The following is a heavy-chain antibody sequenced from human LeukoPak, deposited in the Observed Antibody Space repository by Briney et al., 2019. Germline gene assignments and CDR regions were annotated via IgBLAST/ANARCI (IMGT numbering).Heavy chain of an antibody. CDR2: ISSSSSYI. Sequence: GGSLRLSCAASGFTFSSYSMNWVRQAPGKGLEWVSSISSSSSYIYYADSVKGRFTISRDNAKNSLYLQMNSLRAEDTAVYYCARSQGPNYDFWSGKNAFDIWGQGTMVTVSS. CDR1: GFTFSSYS. CDR3: ARSQGPNYDFWSGKNAFDI. D-gene: IGHD3-3*01. J-gene: IGHJ3*02. V-gene: IGHV3-21*01.